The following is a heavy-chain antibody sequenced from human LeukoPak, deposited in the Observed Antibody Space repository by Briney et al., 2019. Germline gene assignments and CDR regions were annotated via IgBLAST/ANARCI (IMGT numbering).Heavy chain of an antibody. CDR2: INAGNGNT. J-gene: IGHJ5*02. CDR3: ARDAAPNEWDSRFDP. CDR1: GYTFTSYA. V-gene: IGHV1-3*01. D-gene: IGHD1-26*01. Sequence: ASVKVSCKASGYTFTSYAMHWVRQAPGQRLEWMGWINAGNGNTKYSQKFQGRVTITRDTSASTAYMELSSLRSEDTAVYYCARDAAPNEWDSRFDPWGQGTLVTVSS.